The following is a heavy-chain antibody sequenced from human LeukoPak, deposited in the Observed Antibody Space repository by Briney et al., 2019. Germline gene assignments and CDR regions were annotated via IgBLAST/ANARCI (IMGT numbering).Heavy chain of an antibody. Sequence: GGSLRLSCAASGFTFSTYVMSWVRQAPGKGLEWVSGISGSGDNTYYADSVKGRFTISTDNSKNTLCLQMNSLRAEDTAVYYCAKGSGYDTDFDYWGQGTLVSVSS. CDR2: ISGSGDNT. D-gene: IGHD5-12*01. CDR1: GFTFSTYV. CDR3: AKGSGYDTDFDY. V-gene: IGHV3-23*01. J-gene: IGHJ4*02.